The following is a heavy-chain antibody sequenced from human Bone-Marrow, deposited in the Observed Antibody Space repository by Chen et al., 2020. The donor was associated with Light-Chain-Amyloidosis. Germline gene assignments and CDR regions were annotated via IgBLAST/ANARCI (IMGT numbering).Heavy chain of an antibody. Sequence: QVQLVESGGGVVQPGRSLRLSCAASGFTFSSYGMHWVRQAPGKGLEWVAVIWYDGSNKYYADSVKGRFTISRDNSKNTLYLQMNSLRAEDTAVYYCARFERYYDRIRAPAFDIWGQGTMVTVSS. V-gene: IGHV3-33*01. CDR2: IWYDGSNK. D-gene: IGHD3-22*01. CDR1: GFTFSSYG. CDR3: ARFERYYDRIRAPAFDI. J-gene: IGHJ3*02.